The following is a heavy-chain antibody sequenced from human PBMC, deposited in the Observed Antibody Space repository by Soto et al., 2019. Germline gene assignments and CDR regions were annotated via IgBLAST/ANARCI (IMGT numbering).Heavy chain of an antibody. D-gene: IGHD2-15*01. CDR1: GFTFSSYS. CDR3: ARDLDGGNAPEYFQH. J-gene: IGHJ1*01. CDR2: ISSSSSYI. Sequence: PGGSLRLSCAASGFTFSSYSMNWVRQAPGKGLGWVSSISSSSSYIYYADSVKGRFTISRDNAKNSLYLQMNSLRAEDTAVYYCARDLDGGNAPEYFQHWGQGTLVTVSS. V-gene: IGHV3-21*01.